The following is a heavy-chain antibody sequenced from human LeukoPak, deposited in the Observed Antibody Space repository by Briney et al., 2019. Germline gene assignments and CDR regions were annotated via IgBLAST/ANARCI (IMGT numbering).Heavy chain of an antibody. Sequence: GGSLRLSCAASGFTFNSYSMNWVRQAPGKGLEWVSAISGSGGSTYYADSVKGRFTISRDNSKNTLYLQMNSLRAEDTAVYYCAKEADWGAAGTSVSWGQGTLVTVSS. CDR3: AKEADWGAAGTSVS. J-gene: IGHJ4*02. CDR2: ISGSGGST. D-gene: IGHD6-13*01. V-gene: IGHV3-23*01. CDR1: GFTFNSYS.